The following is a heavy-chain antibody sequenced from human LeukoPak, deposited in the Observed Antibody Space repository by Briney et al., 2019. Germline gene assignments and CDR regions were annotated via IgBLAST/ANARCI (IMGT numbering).Heavy chain of an antibody. CDR1: GGSISSGSYY. V-gene: IGHV4-61*02. CDR3: ARRNRYCNGGSCAHHHDS. D-gene: IGHD2-15*01. Sequence: SETLSLTCTVSGGSISSGSYYWSWIRQPAGKGLEWIGRIYTSGSTNYNPSLKSRVTISVDTSKNQFSLKLSSVTAADTAVYYCARRNRYCNGGSCAHHHDSWGQGTLVIVSS. CDR2: IYTSGST. J-gene: IGHJ4*02.